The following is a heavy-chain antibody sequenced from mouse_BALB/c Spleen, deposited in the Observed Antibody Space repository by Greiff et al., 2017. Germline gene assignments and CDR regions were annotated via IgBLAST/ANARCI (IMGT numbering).Heavy chain of an antibody. CDR2: ISSGSSTI. CDR3: ARGYYGIYAMDY. CDR1: GFTFSSFG. J-gene: IGHJ4*01. V-gene: IGHV5-17*02. Sequence: EVHLVESGGGLVQPGGSRKLSCAASGFTFSSFGMHWVRQAPEKGLEWVAYISSGSSTIYYADTVKGRFTISRDNPKNTLFLQMTSLRSEDTAMYYCARGYYGIYAMDYWGQGTSVTVSS. D-gene: IGHD1-2*01.